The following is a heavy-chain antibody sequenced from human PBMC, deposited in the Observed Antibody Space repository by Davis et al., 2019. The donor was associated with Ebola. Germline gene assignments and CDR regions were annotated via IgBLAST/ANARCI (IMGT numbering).Heavy chain of an antibody. CDR3: AKATFYYDNSGYNGLFDN. CDR1: GFDFSGYA. D-gene: IGHD3-22*01. CDR2: MSTRDGGT. V-gene: IGHV3-23*01. Sequence: PGGSLRLSCEGSGFDFSGYAMSWVRQAPGKGLEWVSAMSTRDGGTHYAGSVRGRFTISRDKSKDTLYLQMNSLRAEDTAVYYCAKATFYYDNSGYNGLFDNWGQGTLVTVS. J-gene: IGHJ4*02.